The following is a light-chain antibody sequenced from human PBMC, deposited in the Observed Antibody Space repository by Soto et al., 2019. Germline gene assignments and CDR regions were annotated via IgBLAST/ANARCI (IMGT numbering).Light chain of an antibody. V-gene: IGLV2-14*01. CDR2: EVS. J-gene: IGLJ2*01. CDR3: SSYTSSSTHVV. Sequence: QSALTQPASVSGSPGQSITISCTGTSSDAGGYNYVSWYQQHPAKAPKLMIYEVSNRPSGVSNRFSGDKSGNTASLTISGLEAEDEADYYCSSYTSSSTHVVFGGGTKVTVL. CDR1: SSDAGGYNY.